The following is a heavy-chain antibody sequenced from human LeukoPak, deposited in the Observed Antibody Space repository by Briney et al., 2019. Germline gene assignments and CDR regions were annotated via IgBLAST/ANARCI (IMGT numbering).Heavy chain of an antibody. CDR1: GGTFNSFA. V-gene: IGHV1-69*13. J-gene: IGHJ3*01. CDR2: IIPIYPTT. Sequence: VASVKVSCKASGGTFNSFALSWVRQAPGQGLEWMGGIIPIYPTTDYAQKFQGRVTISADESTGTVSIELSNLRSEDTAVYYCARASFPFLEWTTSIPFDVWGQGTLVIVSS. CDR3: ARASFPFLEWTTSIPFDV. D-gene: IGHD3-3*02.